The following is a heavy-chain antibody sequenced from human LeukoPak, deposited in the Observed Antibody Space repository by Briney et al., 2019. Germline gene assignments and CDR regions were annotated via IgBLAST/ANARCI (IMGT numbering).Heavy chain of an antibody. V-gene: IGHV4-59*03. CDR2: IYYSGST. D-gene: IGHD5-24*01. J-gene: IGHJ4*02. Sequence: KPSETLSLTCAVSGTSISRYYWSWIRQVPGKGLEWIGYIYYSGSTTYNPSLKSRVTFSLDTSKNQFPLKLTSLTAADTAVYYCATYDRSDGYKLDYWGQGTLVTVSS. CDR3: ATYDRSDGYKLDY. CDR1: GTSISRYY.